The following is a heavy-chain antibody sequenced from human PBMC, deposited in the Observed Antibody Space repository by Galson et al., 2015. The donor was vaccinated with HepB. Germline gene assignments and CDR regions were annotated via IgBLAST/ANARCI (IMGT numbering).Heavy chain of an antibody. CDR3: ARHPTGSYYGAFLDY. D-gene: IGHD1-26*01. CDR2: TWCDDGTNK. J-gene: IGHJ4*02. CDR1: GFFFGSYA. V-gene: IGHV3-33*01. Sequence: SLRLSCAASGFFFGSYAMHWVRQTPGKGLEWVAVTWCDDGTNKHYADSVKGRFTISRDNSKNILYLQMNSLTVEDTAVYYCARHPTGSYYGAFLDYWGQGTLVTVSS.